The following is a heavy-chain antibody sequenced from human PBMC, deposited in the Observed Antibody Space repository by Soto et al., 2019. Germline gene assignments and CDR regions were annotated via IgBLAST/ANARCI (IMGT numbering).Heavy chain of an antibody. CDR1: GYSFTSYW. CDR3: ASTLHAGYYGMDV. CDR2: IYPGDSDT. V-gene: IGHV5-51*01. D-gene: IGHD4-4*01. J-gene: IGHJ6*02. Sequence: PGESLKISCKGSGYSFTSYWIGWVRQVPGKGLEWMGIIYPGDSDTRYSPSFQGQVTISADKSISTAYLQWSSLKASDTAMYYCASTLHAGYYGMDVWGQGTTVTVSS.